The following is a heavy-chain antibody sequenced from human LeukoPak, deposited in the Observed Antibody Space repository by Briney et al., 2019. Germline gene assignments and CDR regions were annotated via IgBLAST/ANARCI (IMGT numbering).Heavy chain of an antibody. Sequence: ASVKVSCKASGYTFTGYYMHWVRQAPGQGLEWMGWINPNSGGTNYAQKFQGRVTMTRDTSISTAYIELSRLRSDDTAVYYCARGRWELLTTQPHIGYWGQGTLVTVSS. CDR2: INPNSGGT. CDR1: GYTFTGYY. CDR3: ARGRWELLTTQPHIGY. V-gene: IGHV1-2*02. D-gene: IGHD1-26*01. J-gene: IGHJ4*02.